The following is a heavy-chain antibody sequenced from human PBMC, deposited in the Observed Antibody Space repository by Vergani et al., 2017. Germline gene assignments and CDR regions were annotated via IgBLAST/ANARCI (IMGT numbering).Heavy chain of an antibody. CDR3: ARQKDYDMDV. CDR2: IYYSGTT. V-gene: IGHV4-31*02. J-gene: IGHJ6*03. Sequence: QVQLQESGPGLVKTSQTLSLTCGVSGAYVGTGGYYWSWVRQRPGMGLDWIGYIYYSGTTYYNPSVASRLTISFDTTDNHLSQKLTSWTPADSAVYYCARQKDYDMDVWGKGATVTVS. CDR1: GAYVGTGGYY.